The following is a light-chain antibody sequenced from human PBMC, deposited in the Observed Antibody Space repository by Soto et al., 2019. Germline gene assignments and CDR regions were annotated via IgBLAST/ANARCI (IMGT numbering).Light chain of an antibody. J-gene: IGKJ1*01. V-gene: IGKV1-5*01. CDR2: DAS. CDR3: QHYNSYSEA. CDR1: QSISVS. Sequence: IQMTQSPSTLSASVGDTVTITCRASQSISVSLAWYQQKPGKAPNLLIYDASTLQGGVPSRFSGSGSGTEFTLTISSLQPDDFATYYCQHYNSYSEAFGQGTKLDIK.